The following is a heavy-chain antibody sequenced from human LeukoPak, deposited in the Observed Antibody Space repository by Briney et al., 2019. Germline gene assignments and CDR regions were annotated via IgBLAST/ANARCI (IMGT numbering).Heavy chain of an antibody. D-gene: IGHD6-13*01. Sequence: GVSLTLSSAASGFTFSSNPLIRVRQAPGQGLKWVLDLGTSVSDSSYADPVKGRFTIYTANSTNTMYLQLNSLRAADVSVYYCAKRVAAPGRTYYFDYWGQGTLVIVSS. CDR2: LGTSVSDS. V-gene: IGHV3-23*01. CDR1: GFTFSSNP. CDR3: AKRVAAPGRTYYFDY. J-gene: IGHJ4*02.